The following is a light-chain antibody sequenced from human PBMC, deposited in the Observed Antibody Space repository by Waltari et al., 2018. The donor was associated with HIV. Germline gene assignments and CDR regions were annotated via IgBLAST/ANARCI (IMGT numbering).Light chain of an antibody. CDR2: WAS. Sequence: DVVVTQSPDSLPLSVGERAPLNCQHSRTLLYSSNNKSYLAWYQQKAGQRPKLLIYWASTRESGVPDRFSGSGSGTDFTLTISSLQAEDVAVYYCQQYYSVPYTFGQGTKLEIK. CDR1: RTLLYSSNNKSY. V-gene: IGKV4-1*01. CDR3: QQYYSVPYT. J-gene: IGKJ2*01.